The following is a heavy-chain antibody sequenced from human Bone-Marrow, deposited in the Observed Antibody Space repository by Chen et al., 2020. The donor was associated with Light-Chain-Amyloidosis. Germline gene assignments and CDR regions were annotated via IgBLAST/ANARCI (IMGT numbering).Heavy chain of an antibody. CDR3: TTGPNWNYGAFDI. V-gene: IGHV3-15*01. CDR1: GFTFSNAW. J-gene: IGHJ3*02. Sequence: EVQLVESGGGLVKPGGSLRIFCAASGFTFSNAWMSWVRQAPGKGLEWVGRIKSKTDGGTTDYAAPVKGRFTISRDDSKNTLYLQMNSLKTEDTAVYYCTTGPNWNYGAFDIWGQGTMVTVSS. CDR2: IKSKTDGGTT. D-gene: IGHD1-7*01.